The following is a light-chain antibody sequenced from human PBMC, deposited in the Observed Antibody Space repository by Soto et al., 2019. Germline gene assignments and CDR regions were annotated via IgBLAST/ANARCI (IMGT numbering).Light chain of an antibody. CDR2: GVS. J-gene: IGLJ1*01. CDR3: SSHTISSAIQV. CDR1: ISDFVVYNY. Sequence: QSVLTQPASVSGSPGQSITISCTGTISDFVVYNYVSWYQQHPGKAPKLMIYGVSNRPSGVSNRFSGSKSGNTASLTISGLQADDEADYYCSSHTISSAIQVFGTGTKVNVL. V-gene: IGLV2-14*01.